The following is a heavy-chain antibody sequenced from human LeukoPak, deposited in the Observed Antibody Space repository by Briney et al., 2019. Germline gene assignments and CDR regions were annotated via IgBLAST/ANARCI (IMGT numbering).Heavy chain of an antibody. J-gene: IGHJ4*02. D-gene: IGHD3-10*01. CDR3: ASLYYGSGSYYKQYYFDY. Sequence: PGGSLRLSCAASGFTSSSYAMSWVRQAPGKGLEWVSAISGSGGSTYYADSVKGRFTISRDNSKNTLYLQMNSLRAEDTAVYYCASLYYGSGSYYKQYYFDYWGQGTLVTVSS. V-gene: IGHV3-23*01. CDR2: ISGSGGST. CDR1: GFTSSSYA.